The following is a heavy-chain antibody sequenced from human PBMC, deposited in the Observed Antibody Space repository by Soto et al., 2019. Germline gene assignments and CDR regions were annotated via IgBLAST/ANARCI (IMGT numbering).Heavy chain of an antibody. CDR1: GYTFSDYY. Sequence: GGSLRLCCAASGYTFSDYYMSWIRQAPGKGLEWISYIDTSGTKIYYADSVKGRFTITRDNAKNSLYLEMNSLRDEDTAVYYCASHYDMWSGYLSPVDYWGQGTLVTVSS. CDR2: IDTSGTKI. CDR3: ASHYDMWSGYLSPVDY. D-gene: IGHD3-3*01. J-gene: IGHJ4*02. V-gene: IGHV3-11*01.